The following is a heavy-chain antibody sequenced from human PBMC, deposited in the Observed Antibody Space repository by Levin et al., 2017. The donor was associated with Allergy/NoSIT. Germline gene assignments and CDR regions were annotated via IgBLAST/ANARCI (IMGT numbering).Heavy chain of an antibody. V-gene: IGHV1-8*01. J-gene: IGHJ6*03. CDR1: GYTFTSYD. CDR3: ARVLTYGDYVESQGFADYYYYMDV. Sequence: VASVKVSCKASGYTFTSYDINWVRQATGQGLEWMGWMNPNSGNTGYAQKFQGRVTMTRNTSISTAYMELSSLRSEDTAVYYCARVLTYGDYVESQGFADYYYYMDVWGKGTTVTVSS. CDR2: MNPNSGNT. D-gene: IGHD4-17*01.